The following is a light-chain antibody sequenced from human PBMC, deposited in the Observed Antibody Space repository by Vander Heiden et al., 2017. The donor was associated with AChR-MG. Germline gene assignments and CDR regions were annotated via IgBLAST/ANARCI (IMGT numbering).Light chain of an antibody. CDR2: GNS. CDR3: QCDDSSRSSYHYV. J-gene: IGLJ1*01. CDR1: SANTRGGYD. Sequence: QSVFSLPTPVSSAPGDPVPTACTGCSANTRGGYDVHWYQQLPGTAPKLLSYGNSNRAAGVPDRYSGSRSGTSTSVAITVLQAEDEAEYYCQCDDSSRSSYHYVFGTGTKVTVL. V-gene: IGLV1-40*01.